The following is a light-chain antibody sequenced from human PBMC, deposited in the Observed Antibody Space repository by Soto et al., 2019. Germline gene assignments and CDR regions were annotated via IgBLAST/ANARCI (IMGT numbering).Light chain of an antibody. V-gene: IGKV3-15*01. J-gene: IGKJ1*01. CDR1: QSVSTN. Sequence: EIVMTQSPATLSVSPGERATLSCRASQSVSTNLAWYQQKPGQAPRLRMYGASTRATGIPDRFSGSESGTEFTLTISSLQSEDFAVYYCQQHNNWPPWTFGQGTKVEIK. CDR3: QQHNNWPPWT. CDR2: GAS.